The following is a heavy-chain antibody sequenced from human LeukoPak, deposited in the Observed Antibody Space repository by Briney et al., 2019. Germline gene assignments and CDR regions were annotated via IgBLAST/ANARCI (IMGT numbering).Heavy chain of an antibody. V-gene: IGHV3-48*03. CDR1: GFTFSSYE. Sequence: PGGSLRLSCAASGFTFSSYEMNWVRQAPGKGLEWVSYISSSGSTIYYADSVKGRFTISRDNAKNSLYLQMNSLRAEDTAVYYCARDISNYYARGYYGMDVWGQGTTVTVSS. J-gene: IGHJ6*02. CDR2: ISSSGSTI. D-gene: IGHD3-10*01. CDR3: ARDISNYYARGYYGMDV.